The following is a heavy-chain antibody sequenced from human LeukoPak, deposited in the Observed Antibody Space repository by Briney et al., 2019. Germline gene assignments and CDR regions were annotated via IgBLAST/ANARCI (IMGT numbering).Heavy chain of an antibody. V-gene: IGHV3-53*05. Sequence: GGSLRLSCAASGFTVSSNDMSWVRQAPGKGLECISVIYSGGSTDYADSVKGRLTISRDNSKNTLYLQMNSLRAEDTAVYYCARGVRIAVAGNIDYWGQGTLVTVSS. J-gene: IGHJ4*02. CDR3: ARGVRIAVAGNIDY. CDR1: GFTVSSND. D-gene: IGHD6-19*01. CDR2: IYSGGST.